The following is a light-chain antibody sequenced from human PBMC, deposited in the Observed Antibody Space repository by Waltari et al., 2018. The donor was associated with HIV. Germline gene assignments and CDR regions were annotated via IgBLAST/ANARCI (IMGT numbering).Light chain of an antibody. CDR2: DAS. Sequence: DIQMTQSPSSLSASIGDRVNLTCRASQTISSSLNWYQQKSGKALKVLIYDASTLQTGVPSRFSGSESGTNFTLTISSVQPDDLATYYCQQSYKTPYAFGQGTKLEIK. J-gene: IGKJ2*01. V-gene: IGKV1-39*01. CDR3: QQSYKTPYA. CDR1: QTISSS.